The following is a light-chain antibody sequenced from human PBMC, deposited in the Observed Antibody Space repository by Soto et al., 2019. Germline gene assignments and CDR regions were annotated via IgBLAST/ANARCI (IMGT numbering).Light chain of an antibody. V-gene: IGLV2-23*01. CDR1: SSDVGSYNL. Sequence: QSALTQPASVSGSPGQSITISCTGTSSDVGSYNLVSWYQQHSGKAPKLMIYEGSKRPSGVSNRFSGSKSGNTASLTISGLQAEDEADYYCSSYARNRDVVFGGGTKVTVL. CDR3: SSYARNRDVV. CDR2: EGS. J-gene: IGLJ2*01.